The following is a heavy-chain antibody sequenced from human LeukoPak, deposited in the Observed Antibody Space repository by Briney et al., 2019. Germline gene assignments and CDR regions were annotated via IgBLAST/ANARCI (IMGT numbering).Heavy chain of an antibody. J-gene: IGHJ4*02. CDR3: ARGVARSSKFHFSYYFDY. D-gene: IGHD6-6*01. CDR1: GGSFSGYY. CDR2: INHSGST. Sequence: SETLSLTCAVYGGSFSGYYWSWIRQPPGKGLEWIGEINHSGSTNYNPSLKSRVTIPVDTSKNQFSLNLSSVTAADTAVYYCARGVARSSKFHFSYYFDYWGQGTLVTVSS. V-gene: IGHV4-34*01.